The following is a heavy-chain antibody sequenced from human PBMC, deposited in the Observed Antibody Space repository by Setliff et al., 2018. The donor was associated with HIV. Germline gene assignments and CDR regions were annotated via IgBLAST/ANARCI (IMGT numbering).Heavy chain of an antibody. D-gene: IGHD2-2*01. CDR2: IYHSEYT. Sequence: PSETLSLTCAVYGGSFSSDNWWTWVRQPPGKGLEWIGEIYHSEYTNYNASLKSRVSMSVDKSKNQFSLKLTSVTAADTAVYYCARGHCSGTNCYGVDYYGMDGWGQGTTVTVSS. J-gene: IGHJ6*02. CDR3: ARGHCSGTNCYGVDYYGMDG. CDR1: GGSFSSDNW. V-gene: IGHV4-4*02.